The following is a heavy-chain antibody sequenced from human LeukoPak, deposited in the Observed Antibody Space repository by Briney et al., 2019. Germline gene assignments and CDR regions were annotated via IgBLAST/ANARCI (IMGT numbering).Heavy chain of an antibody. CDR1: GFTFSSYA. V-gene: IGHV3-23*01. D-gene: IGHD3-22*01. Sequence: GGSLRLSCAASGFTFSSYAMSWVRQAPGKGLEWISGISGSGGATHYADSVKGRFTISRDNSRNTLYLQLNSLRVEDTAVYYCARGSGYYDSSGYWAFDIWGQGTMVTVSS. CDR3: ARGSGYYDSSGYWAFDI. J-gene: IGHJ3*02. CDR2: ISGSGGAT.